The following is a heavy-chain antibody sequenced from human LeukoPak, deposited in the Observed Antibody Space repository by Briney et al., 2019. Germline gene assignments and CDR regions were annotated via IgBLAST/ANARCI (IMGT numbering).Heavy chain of an antibody. CDR1: GGSISITSYY. V-gene: IGHV4-39*07. CDR3: ARGPPDCSSTSCYAFDAFDI. CDR2: MYSSGST. Sequence: SETLSLTCTVSGGSISITSYYWGWIRQPPGKGLEWIGSMYSSGSTYYNPSLKSLVTISVDTSKNQFSLKLSSVTAADTAVYYCARGPPDCSSTSCYAFDAFDIWGQGTMVTVSS. D-gene: IGHD2-2*01. J-gene: IGHJ3*02.